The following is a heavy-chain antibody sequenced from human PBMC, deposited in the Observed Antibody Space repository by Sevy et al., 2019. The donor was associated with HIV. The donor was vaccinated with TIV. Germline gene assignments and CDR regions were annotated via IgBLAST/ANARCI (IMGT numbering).Heavy chain of an antibody. CDR1: GFTFSSYG. CDR3: AKVRASYSSGWLDLDY. D-gene: IGHD6-19*01. J-gene: IGHJ4*02. V-gene: IGHV3-30*18. Sequence: GGSLRLSCAASGFTFSSYGMHWVRQAPGKGLEWVAVISYDGSNKYYADSVKGRFTISGDNSKNTLYLQMNSLRAEETAVYYCAKVRASYSSGWLDLDYWGQGTLVTVSS. CDR2: ISYDGSNK.